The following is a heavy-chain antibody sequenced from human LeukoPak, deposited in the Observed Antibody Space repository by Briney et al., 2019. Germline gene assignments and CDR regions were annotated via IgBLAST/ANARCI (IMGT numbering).Heavy chain of an antibody. CDR2: ISGSGGST. CDR3: AKGGEQQLVLYYFDY. CDR1: GFTFSSYA. J-gene: IGHJ4*02. D-gene: IGHD6-13*01. V-gene: IGHV3-23*01. Sequence: PGGSLRLSCAASGFTFSSYAMSWVRQAPGKGLEWVSAISGSGGSTYYADSVKGRFTISRDNSKNTLYLQMNGLRAEDTAVYYCAKGGEQQLVLYYFDYWGQGTLVTVSS.